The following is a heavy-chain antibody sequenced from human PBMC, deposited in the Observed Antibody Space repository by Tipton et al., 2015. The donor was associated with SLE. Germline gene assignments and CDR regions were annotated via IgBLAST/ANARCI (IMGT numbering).Heavy chain of an antibody. Sequence: TLSLTCAVSGYSISSGGYYWSWIRQHPGKGLEWIGYIYYSGSTYYNPSLKSRVTISVDTSKNQFSLKLSSVTAADTAVYYCASDDSSGLLDYWGQGTLVTVSS. V-gene: IGHV4-31*11. J-gene: IGHJ4*02. CDR1: GYSISSGGYY. CDR3: ASDDSSGLLDY. D-gene: IGHD3-22*01. CDR2: IYYSGST.